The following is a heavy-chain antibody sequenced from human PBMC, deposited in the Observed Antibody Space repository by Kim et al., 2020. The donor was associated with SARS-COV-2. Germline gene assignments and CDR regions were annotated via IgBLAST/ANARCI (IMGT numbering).Heavy chain of an antibody. CDR2: IYSSGST. D-gene: IGHD3-22*01. CDR1: GGSVSSGTYSSYY. Sequence: SETLSLTCTVSGGSVSSGTYSSYYWSWIRQPPGKGLEWIGYIYSSGSTNYKSSLKSRVTISIDTSKNQFSVKLTSLTSADTAVYYCAGSDDSSASSEYWGQGTLVTVSS. J-gene: IGHJ4*02. V-gene: IGHV4-61*01. CDR3: AGSDDSSASSEY.